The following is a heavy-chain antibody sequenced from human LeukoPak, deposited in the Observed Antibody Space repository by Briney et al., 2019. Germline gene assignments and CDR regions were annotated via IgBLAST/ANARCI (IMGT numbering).Heavy chain of an antibody. V-gene: IGHV1-18*01. D-gene: IGHD2/OR15-2a*01. J-gene: IGHJ4*02. Sequence: ASVKVSCKASGYTFTSYGISWVRQAPGQGLEWMGWISGYNGNTIYAQKLQGRVSMTTDTSTSTAYMDLRSLRSDDTAVYYCARDYCNNPTCHTREFGYSGQGTLVTASS. CDR2: ISGYNGNT. CDR3: ARDYCNNPTCHTREFGY. CDR1: GYTFTSYG.